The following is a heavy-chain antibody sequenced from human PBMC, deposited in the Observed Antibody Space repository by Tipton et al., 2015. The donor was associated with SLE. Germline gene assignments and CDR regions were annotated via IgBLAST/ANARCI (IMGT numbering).Heavy chain of an antibody. CDR1: GDSVKSRY. Sequence: LSLTCTVSGDSVKSRYWIWVRQPAGRGLEWLAYRFHDGNINYNPSLKTRLTMSVDTSRDQFSLTLNSVTAADTGIHYCARGREWNWSPYYMDVWGKGTTVTVSS. V-gene: IGHV4-59*02. J-gene: IGHJ6*03. CDR2: RFHDGNI. CDR3: ARGREWNWSPYYMDV. D-gene: IGHD1-1*01.